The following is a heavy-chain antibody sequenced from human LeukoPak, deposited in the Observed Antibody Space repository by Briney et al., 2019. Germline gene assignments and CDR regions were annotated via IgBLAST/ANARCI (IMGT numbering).Heavy chain of an antibody. CDR1: GFTFSNAW. CDR3: AKVASGLQNFDAGKHFDS. J-gene: IGHJ4*02. CDR2: ISGSGSRT. Sequence: GGSLRLSCAASGFTFSNAWMSWVRQAPGKGLEWVSLISGSGSRTYYVESVKGRFIISRDNSKNTLSLQMNSLRAEDTAVYYCAKVASGLQNFDAGKHFDSWGQGTLVTVSS. D-gene: IGHD3-9*01. V-gene: IGHV3-23*01.